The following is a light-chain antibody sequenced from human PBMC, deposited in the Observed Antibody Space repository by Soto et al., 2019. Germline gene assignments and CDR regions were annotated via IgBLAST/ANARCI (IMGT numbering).Light chain of an antibody. Sequence: QSALTQPASVSGSPGQSITISCTGTSSDIGAYNYVSWYQQHPGKAPKLMIYEVSNRPSGVSNRFSGSKSGNTASLTISGLQAEDEADYHCSSFTSSGAQVFGGGTQLTVL. CDR3: SSFTSSGAQV. CDR1: SSDIGAYNY. CDR2: EVS. J-gene: IGLJ2*01. V-gene: IGLV2-14*01.